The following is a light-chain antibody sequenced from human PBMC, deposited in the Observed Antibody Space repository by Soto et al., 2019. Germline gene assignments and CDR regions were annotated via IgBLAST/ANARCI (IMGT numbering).Light chain of an antibody. CDR2: GAS. J-gene: IGKJ3*01. CDR3: QKYISAPFT. V-gene: IGKV1-27*01. Sequence: DIPVTQSPSSLSASVGDSVTITCRASQAISNYLAWYQHKPGKVPRLLIYGASTLQSGVSSRFRGSGSGTDFRLTISSLQPEDVAIYYCQKYISAPFTFGPGTSVDIK. CDR1: QAISNY.